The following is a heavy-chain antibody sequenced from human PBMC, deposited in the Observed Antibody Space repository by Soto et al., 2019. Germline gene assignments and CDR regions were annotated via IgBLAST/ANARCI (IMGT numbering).Heavy chain of an antibody. V-gene: IGHV1-18*01. J-gene: IGHJ3*02. D-gene: IGHD6-19*01. CDR2: ISAYNGNT. CDR1: GYTFTSYG. CDR3: AGVGSGWVDAFDI. Sequence: QVQLVQSGAEVKKPGASVKVSCKASGYTFTSYGISWVRQAPGQGLEWMGWISAYNGNTNYAQKLQGRVTMTTDTATSKAYKELRSRTADDTAWYYCAGVGSGWVDAFDIWGQGKTGNGSS.